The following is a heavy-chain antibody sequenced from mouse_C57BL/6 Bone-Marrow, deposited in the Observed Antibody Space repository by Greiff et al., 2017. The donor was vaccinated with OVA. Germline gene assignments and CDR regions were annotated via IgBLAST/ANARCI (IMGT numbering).Heavy chain of an antibody. V-gene: IGHV5-9-1*02. CDR3: TRDRGYGSSYAMDY. Sequence: EVKLVESGAGLVKPGGSLKLSCAASGFTFSSYAMSWVRQTPEKRLEWVAYISSGGDYIYYADNVKGRFPISRDNARNTLSLQMSSLKSDDTDMYYCTRDRGYGSSYAMDYWGQGTSVTVSS. CDR2: ISSGGDYI. CDR1: GFTFSSYA. D-gene: IGHD1-1*01. J-gene: IGHJ4*01.